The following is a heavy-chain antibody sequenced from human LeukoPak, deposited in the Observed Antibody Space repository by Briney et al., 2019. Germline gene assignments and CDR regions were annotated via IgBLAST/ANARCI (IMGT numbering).Heavy chain of an antibody. V-gene: IGHV4-39*01. CDR2: IYYSGST. Sequence: PSETLSLTRTVSGGSISSSSYYWGWIRQPPGKGLEWIGSIYYSGSTYYNPSLKSRVTISVDTSKNQFSLKLSSVTAADTAVYYCAGVSGSYYLFDYWGQGTLVTVSS. CDR3: AGVSGSYYLFDY. CDR1: GGSISSSSYY. D-gene: IGHD1-26*01. J-gene: IGHJ4*02.